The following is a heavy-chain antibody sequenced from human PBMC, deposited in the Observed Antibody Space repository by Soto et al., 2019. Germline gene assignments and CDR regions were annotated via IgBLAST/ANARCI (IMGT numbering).Heavy chain of an antibody. J-gene: IGHJ4*02. CDR2: IWYDGSNK. CDR3: ARARLYYGSGSYFEYYFDY. V-gene: IGHV3-33*01. Sequence: PGGSLSLSCAASGFTFSSYGMHWVRQAPGKGLEWVAVIWYDGSNKYYADSVKGRFTISRDNSKNTLYLQMNSLRAEDTAVYYCARARLYYGSGSYFEYYFDYWGQGTLVTVSS. D-gene: IGHD3-10*01. CDR1: GFTFSSYG.